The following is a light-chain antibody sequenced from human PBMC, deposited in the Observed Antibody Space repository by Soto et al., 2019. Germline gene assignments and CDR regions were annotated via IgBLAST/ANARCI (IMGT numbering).Light chain of an antibody. CDR3: ATWDDSLNGHWV. CDR1: NSNIGTST. J-gene: IGLJ3*02. CDR2: SDH. V-gene: IGLV1-44*01. Sequence: QSVLTQPPSASGTPGQRVTISGSGSNSNIGTSTVSWYRQVPGTAPKLLIYSDHQRPSGVPDRFSGSKSGTSASLAISGLQSEDEGDYYCATWDDSLNGHWVFGGGTKVTVL.